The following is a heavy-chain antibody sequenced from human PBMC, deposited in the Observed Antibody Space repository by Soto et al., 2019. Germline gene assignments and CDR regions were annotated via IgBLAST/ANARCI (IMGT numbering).Heavy chain of an antibody. Sequence: QVQLVQSGAEVKKPGSSVRVSCKASGGTFSSYAISWVRQAPGQGLEWMGGIIPIFGTENYAQKFQGRVTITADESTSTAYMELSSLSSEDTDVYYCARDRIAGCKYYYGMDVWGQGTTVTVSS. D-gene: IGHD6-13*01. J-gene: IGHJ6*02. V-gene: IGHV1-69*01. CDR1: GGTFSSYA. CDR3: ARDRIAGCKYYYGMDV. CDR2: IIPIFGTE.